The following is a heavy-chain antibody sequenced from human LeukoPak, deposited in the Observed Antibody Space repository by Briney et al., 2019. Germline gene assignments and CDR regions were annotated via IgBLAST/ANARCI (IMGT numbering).Heavy chain of an antibody. Sequence: SVKVSCKASGGTFIGYAISWVRQAPGQGLEWMGGIIPIFGTANYAQKFQGRVTITADESTSTAYMELSSLRSEDTAVYYCARDRYSSGWYEIDYWGQGTLVTVSS. CDR2: IIPIFGTA. D-gene: IGHD6-19*01. V-gene: IGHV1-69*01. J-gene: IGHJ4*02. CDR1: GGTFIGYA. CDR3: ARDRYSSGWYEIDY.